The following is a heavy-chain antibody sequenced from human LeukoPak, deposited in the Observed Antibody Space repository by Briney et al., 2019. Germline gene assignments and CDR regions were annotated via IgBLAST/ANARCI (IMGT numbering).Heavy chain of an antibody. Sequence: SETLSLTCTVSGGSISSSSYYWGWIRQPPGKGLEWIGSIYYSGSTYYNPSLKSRVTISVDTSKNQFSLKLSSVTAADTAVYYCTEWPPRYWGQGALVTVSS. V-gene: IGHV4-39*01. CDR3: TEWPPRY. CDR2: IYYSGST. CDR1: GGSISSSSYY. D-gene: IGHD3-3*01. J-gene: IGHJ4*02.